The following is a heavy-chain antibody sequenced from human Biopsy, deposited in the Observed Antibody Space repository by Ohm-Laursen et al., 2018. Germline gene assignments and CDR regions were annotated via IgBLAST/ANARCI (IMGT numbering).Heavy chain of an antibody. CDR3: ARDSRGGHLNTTLITGKNLDS. D-gene: IGHD3-16*01. Sequence: SETLSPTCTVSRDSISNYYWTWIRQSTGKGMEWIGYIYYTGSTNYNPSVKSRVTISVDTSKNQFSLKLNSVTAADTAVYFCARDSRGGHLNTTLITGKNLDSWGQGILVTVSS. J-gene: IGHJ4*02. V-gene: IGHV4-59*01. CDR1: RDSISNYY. CDR2: IYYTGST.